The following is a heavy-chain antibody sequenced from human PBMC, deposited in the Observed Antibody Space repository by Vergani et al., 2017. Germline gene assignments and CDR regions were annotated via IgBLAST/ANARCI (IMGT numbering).Heavy chain of an antibody. CDR2: IYYSGST. CDR1: GGSISSSSYY. D-gene: IGHD4-11*01. Sequence: QMQLQESGPGLVKPSETLSLTCTVSGGSISSSSYYWGWIRQPPGKGLEWIGSIYYSGSTDYNPSLKSRVTISVDTSKNQFSLKLSSVTAGDTAVYYCARDGVTTVTTGAIDSWGQGTMVTVSS. J-gene: IGHJ3*02. CDR3: ARDGVTTVTTGAIDS. V-gene: IGHV4-39*07.